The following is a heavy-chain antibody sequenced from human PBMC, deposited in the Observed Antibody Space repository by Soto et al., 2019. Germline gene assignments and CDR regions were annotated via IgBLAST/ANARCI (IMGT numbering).Heavy chain of an antibody. CDR2: INSDGSST. J-gene: IGHJ4*02. V-gene: IGHV3-74*01. D-gene: IGHD6-19*01. CDR3: ASEPPAAPVALDY. Sequence: SLRLSCAASGFTFSSYWMHWVRQAPGKGLVWVSRINSDGSSTSYADSVKGRFTISRDNAKNTLYLQMNSLRAEDTAVYYCASEPPAAPVALDYWGQGTLVTVSS. CDR1: GFTFSSYW.